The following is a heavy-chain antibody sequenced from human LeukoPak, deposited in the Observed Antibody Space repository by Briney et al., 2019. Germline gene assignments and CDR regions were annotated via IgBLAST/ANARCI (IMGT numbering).Heavy chain of an antibody. CDR2: IYYSGST. CDR1: GGSLSSYY. Sequence: PSETLSLTCTVSGGSLSSYYWSWIPQPPGKGLEYIGFIYYSGSTKYNPSLKSRVTISVDTSKNQFSLKLSPVPAADTAIYYCARRSDSGYDFDYWGQGTLVTVSS. J-gene: IGHJ4*02. V-gene: IGHV4-59*01. D-gene: IGHD5-12*01. CDR3: ARRSDSGYDFDY.